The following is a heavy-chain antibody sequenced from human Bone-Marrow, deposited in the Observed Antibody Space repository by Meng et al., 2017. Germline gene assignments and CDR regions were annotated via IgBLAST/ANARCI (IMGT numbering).Heavy chain of an antibody. J-gene: IGHJ3*02. CDR2: IKQDGSDK. V-gene: IGHV3-7*01. CDR1: GFTFSSYF. D-gene: IGHD4-17*01. Sequence: GGSLRLSCAASGFTFSSYFMSWVRQAPGKGLEWVANIKQDGSDKYYAASVKGRFTIFRDNAKNSLYLQMNSLRAEDTAVYYCAGSTVTTQGGAFDIWGQGTMVTVSS. CDR3: AGSTVTTQGGAFDI.